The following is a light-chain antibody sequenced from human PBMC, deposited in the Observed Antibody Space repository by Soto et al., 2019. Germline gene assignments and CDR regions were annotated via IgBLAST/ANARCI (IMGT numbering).Light chain of an antibody. CDR2: VAS. Sequence: EVVMTQSPATLSVSPGERATLSCRASQSVGSNLAWYQQKPCQAPRLLLFVASTRATGIPASVSGSGSGTEFTLNISSLQPEDSAVYYCQQHDVWPATCGQATTVEIK. V-gene: IGKV3-15*01. J-gene: IGKJ1*01. CDR3: QQHDVWPAT. CDR1: QSVGSN.